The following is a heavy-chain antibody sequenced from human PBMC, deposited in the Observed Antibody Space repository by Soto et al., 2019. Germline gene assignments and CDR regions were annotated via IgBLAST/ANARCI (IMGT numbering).Heavy chain of an antibody. CDR1: GGSVSSGSYY. CDR2: IYYSGST. Sequence: SETLSLTCTVSGGSVSSGSYYWSWIRQPPGKGLEWIGYIYYSGSTNYNPSLKSRVTISVDTSKNQFSLKLSSVTAADTAVYYCARVVRTQTYYYYYGMDVWGQGTTVTVSS. CDR3: ARVVRTQTYYYYYGMDV. V-gene: IGHV4-61*01. D-gene: IGHD6-13*01. J-gene: IGHJ6*02.